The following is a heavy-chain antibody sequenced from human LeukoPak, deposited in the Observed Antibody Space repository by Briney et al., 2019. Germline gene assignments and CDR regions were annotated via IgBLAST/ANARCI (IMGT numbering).Heavy chain of an antibody. V-gene: IGHV4-39*01. Sequence: SETLSLTCTVSGGSISSTTYYWAWIRQPPGKGLEWIGSIYYTGRTYCIPSLKSRVTISLDTSKNQFSLNLSSVTAADTAVYYCATQATGGPLDYWGQGTLVTVSS. CDR3: ATQATGGPLDY. CDR1: GGSISSTTYY. D-gene: IGHD2-15*01. CDR2: IYYTGRT. J-gene: IGHJ4*02.